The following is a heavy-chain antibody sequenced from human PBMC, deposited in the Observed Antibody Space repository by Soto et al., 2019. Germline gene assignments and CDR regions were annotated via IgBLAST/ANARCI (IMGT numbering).Heavy chain of an antibody. CDR2: INDGGSST. V-gene: IGHV3-74*01. CDR1: GCIFSHYW. D-gene: IGHD1-26*01. J-gene: IGHJ3*02. CDR3: ARSMVGASNDGFAI. Sequence: XGSLRLSCEASGCIFSHYWMHWVRQAPGKGLVWVSRINDGGSSTTYADSAKGRFIISRDNAKNTLYLQMNSLRVDDTAVYYCARSMVGASNDGFAIWGQGTMVTVSS.